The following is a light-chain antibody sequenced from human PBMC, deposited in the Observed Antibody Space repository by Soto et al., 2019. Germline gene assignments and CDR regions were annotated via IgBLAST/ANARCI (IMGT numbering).Light chain of an antibody. CDR2: EVS. V-gene: IGLV2-14*01. Sequence: QSALTQPASVSESPGQSITISCTGTSSDVGGYNYVSWYQQHPGKAPKLMIYEVSNRPSGVSNRFSGCKSGNTASLTISGLQAEDEADYYCSSYTSSSTWVFGGGTKLTVL. J-gene: IGLJ3*02. CDR1: SSDVGGYNY. CDR3: SSYTSSSTWV.